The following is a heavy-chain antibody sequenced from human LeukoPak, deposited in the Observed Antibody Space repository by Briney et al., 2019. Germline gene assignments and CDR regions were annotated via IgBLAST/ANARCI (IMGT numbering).Heavy chain of an antibody. D-gene: IGHD2-15*01. CDR2: ISYDGSNK. V-gene: IGHV3-30*18. J-gene: IGHJ4*02. CDR3: TKAPIVSCSGAFCYPFDS. Sequence: GGSLRLSCAASGFTFSSYGMHWVRQAPGKGLEWVAVISYDGSNKYYVDSVKGRFTISRDNSKYTLYLQMNSLRAEDTAIYYCTKAPIVSCSGAFCYPFDSWGQGTLVTVSS. CDR1: GFTFSSYG.